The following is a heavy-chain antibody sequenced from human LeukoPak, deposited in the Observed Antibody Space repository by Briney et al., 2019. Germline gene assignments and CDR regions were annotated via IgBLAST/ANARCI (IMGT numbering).Heavy chain of an antibody. V-gene: IGHV3-11*04. Sequence: GGSLRLSCAASGFTFSDSYMTWVRQAPGKGVEWVAYISGSGHDINYSDSVKGRFTISRDNAKNSLYLQMSSLRVEDTAVYYCARGRDGYTLIDAFDIWGQGTMVTVSS. D-gene: IGHD5-24*01. CDR2: ISGSGHDI. CDR1: GFTFSDSY. J-gene: IGHJ3*02. CDR3: ARGRDGYTLIDAFDI.